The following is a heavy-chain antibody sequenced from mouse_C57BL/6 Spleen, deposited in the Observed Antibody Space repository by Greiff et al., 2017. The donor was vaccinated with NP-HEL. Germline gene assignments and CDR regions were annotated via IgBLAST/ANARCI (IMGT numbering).Heavy chain of an antibody. CDR3: ASTVVDNFDV. V-gene: IGHV1-7*01. CDR1: GYTFTSYW. CDR2: INPSSGYT. Sequence: VKLMESGAELAKPGASVKLSCKASGYTFTSYWMHWVKQRPGQGLEWIGYINPSSGYTKYNQKFKDKATLTADKSSSTAYMQLSSMTYEDSAVYYCASTVVDNFDVWGTGTTVTVSS. D-gene: IGHD1-1*01. J-gene: IGHJ1*03.